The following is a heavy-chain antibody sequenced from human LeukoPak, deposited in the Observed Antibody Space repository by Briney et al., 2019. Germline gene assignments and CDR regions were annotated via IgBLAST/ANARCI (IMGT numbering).Heavy chain of an antibody. CDR1: IFTLSKYW. D-gene: IGHD6-19*01. CDR2: IKQDGSET. Sequence: GGSLRLSCAASIFTLSKYWMSWVRQAPGKGLEWVANIKQDGSETYYVDSVKSRFTISRDNAKNSLSLQMNSLRDEDTAVYYCARQRGSGCLDYWGQGTLVTVSS. J-gene: IGHJ4*02. CDR3: ARQRGSGCLDY. V-gene: IGHV3-7*01.